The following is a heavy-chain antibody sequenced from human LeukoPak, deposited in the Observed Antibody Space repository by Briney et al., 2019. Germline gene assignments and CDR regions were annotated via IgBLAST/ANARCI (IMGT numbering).Heavy chain of an antibody. D-gene: IGHD6-19*01. CDR2: IYTSGST. CDR3: ARRSRQWLRITFDY. J-gene: IGHJ4*02. Sequence: SETLSLTCTVSGGSISSGSYYWSWIRQPAGKGLEWIGRIYTSGSTNYNPSLKSRVTISVDTSKNQFSLKLSSVTAADTAVYYCARRSRQWLRITFDYWGQGTLVTVSS. V-gene: IGHV4-61*02. CDR1: GGSISSGSYY.